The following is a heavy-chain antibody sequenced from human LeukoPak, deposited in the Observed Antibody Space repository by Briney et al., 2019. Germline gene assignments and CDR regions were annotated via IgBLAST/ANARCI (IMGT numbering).Heavy chain of an antibody. V-gene: IGHV1-69*06. CDR1: GGTFSSYA. J-gene: IGHJ5*02. D-gene: IGHD6-19*01. Sequence: SVKVSCKASGGTFSSYAISWVRQAPGQGLEWMGGIIPIFGTANYAQKLQGRVTITADKSTSTAYMELSSLRSEDTAVYYCARGGLAVAGNNWFDPWGQGTLVTVSS. CDR2: IIPIFGTA. CDR3: ARGGLAVAGNNWFDP.